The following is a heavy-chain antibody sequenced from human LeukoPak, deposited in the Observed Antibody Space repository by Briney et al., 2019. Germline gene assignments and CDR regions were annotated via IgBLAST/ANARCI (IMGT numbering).Heavy chain of an antibody. CDR2: IGTAGDT. D-gene: IGHD3-10*01. CDR1: GFTFSNFD. CDR3: ARSRTTGEGIDV. V-gene: IGHV3-13*01. Sequence: GGSLRLSCAASGFTFSNFDMHWVRQATGRGLEWVSAIGTAGDTYYPGSVKGRFTISRENAKNSLYLQMHSLRAGDTAVYYCARSRTTGEGIDVGAQGPTVTVSS. J-gene: IGHJ6*02.